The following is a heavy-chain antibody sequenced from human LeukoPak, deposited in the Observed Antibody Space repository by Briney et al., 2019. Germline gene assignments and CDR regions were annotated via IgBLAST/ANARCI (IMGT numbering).Heavy chain of an antibody. CDR2: IYHSGST. Sequence: PAETLSLTCAVSGYSISSGYYWGCSRPPPGKRLELFGIIYHSGSTYYNPSLKSRFTISVDTSKNQFSLKLSSVTAADTAVYYCARDMDTSSGNPIDYWGQGTLVTVSS. V-gene: IGHV4-38-2*02. J-gene: IGHJ4*02. D-gene: IGHD4-23*01. CDR3: ARDMDTSSGNPIDY. CDR1: GYSISSGYY.